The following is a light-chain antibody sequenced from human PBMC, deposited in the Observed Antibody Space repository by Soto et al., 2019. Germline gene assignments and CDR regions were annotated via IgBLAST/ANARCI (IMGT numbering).Light chain of an antibody. V-gene: IGKV3-20*01. CDR3: QQYGSAPYT. CDR1: QSVSSFY. J-gene: IGKJ2*01. CDR2: RAS. Sequence: EIVLAQSPGTLSLSPGERATLSCRASQSVSSFYLAWYQQRPGQAHRLLIYRASSRATVIPDRFGGSGCGADFTITISSLEPDEFAVYYCQQYGSAPYTFGQGTKLEI.